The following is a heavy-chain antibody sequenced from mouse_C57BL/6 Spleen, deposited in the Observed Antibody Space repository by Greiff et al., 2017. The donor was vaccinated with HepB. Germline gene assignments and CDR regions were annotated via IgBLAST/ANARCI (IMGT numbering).Heavy chain of an antibody. V-gene: IGHV1-50*01. CDR3: ARKPNGNSYAMDY. CDR1: GYTFTSYW. J-gene: IGHJ4*01. Sequence: QVQLQQPGAELVKPGASVKLSCKASGYTFTSYWMQWVKQRPGQGLEWIGEIDPSDSYTNYNQKFKGKATLTVDTSSSTAYMQLSSLTSEDSAVYYCARKPNGNSYAMDYWGQGTSVTVSS. D-gene: IGHD2-1*01. CDR2: IDPSDSYT.